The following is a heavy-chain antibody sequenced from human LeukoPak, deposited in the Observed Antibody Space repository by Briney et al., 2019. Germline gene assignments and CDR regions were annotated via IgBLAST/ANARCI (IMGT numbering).Heavy chain of an antibody. CDR1: GGSFSGYY. Sequence: SETLSLTCAVYGGSFSGYYWRWIRQPPGKGLEWIGEINHSGSTNNNPSLKSRVTISVDTSKNQFSLKLSSVTAADTAVYYCASRHIVVVTADWFDPWGQGTLVTVSS. CDR2: INHSGST. V-gene: IGHV4-34*01. J-gene: IGHJ5*02. D-gene: IGHD2-21*02. CDR3: ASRHIVVVTADWFDP.